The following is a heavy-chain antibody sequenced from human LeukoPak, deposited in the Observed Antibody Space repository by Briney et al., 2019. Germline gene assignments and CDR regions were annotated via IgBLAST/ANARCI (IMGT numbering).Heavy chain of an antibody. CDR3: ARTPTSRKRFLGGAATGTDYYYYYYMDV. J-gene: IGHJ6*03. Sequence: SETLSLTCTVSGGSVSDYYWSWIRQSPGKGLEWIGYIYYTGSTSYNPSLRSRVTMSADTSKNQFSLKLRSVTAADTAVYYCARTPTSRKRFLGGAATGTDYYYYYYMDVWGKGTTVTISS. V-gene: IGHV4-59*02. CDR1: GGSVSDYY. CDR2: IYYTGST. D-gene: IGHD6-13*01.